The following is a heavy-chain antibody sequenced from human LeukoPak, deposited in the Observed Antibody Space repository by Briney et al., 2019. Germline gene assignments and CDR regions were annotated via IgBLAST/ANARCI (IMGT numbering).Heavy chain of an antibody. CDR2: INTDGSST. CDR1: GFTFSSYW. J-gene: IGHJ4*02. CDR3: AREQMGLAAADYYSDY. V-gene: IGHV3-74*01. D-gene: IGHD6-13*01. Sequence: GGSLRLSCAASGFTFSSYWMHWVRQAPGKGLVWVSRINTDGSSTSYADSVKGRFTISGDNAKNTLYLQMNSLRAEDTAVYYCAREQMGLAAADYYSDYWGQGTLVTVSS.